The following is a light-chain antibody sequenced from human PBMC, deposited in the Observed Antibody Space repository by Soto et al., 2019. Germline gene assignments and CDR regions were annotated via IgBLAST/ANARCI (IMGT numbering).Light chain of an antibody. CDR2: KVS. V-gene: IGKV2-30*01. CDR1: QSLIYSDGNTC. Sequence: DVVMTQSPLSLPVTLAQPASVSCRSSQSLIYSDGNTCLAWFLQRPCQSPRRLIYKVSNRNSGVPVRSSGNGSGIDFTLNMSWVEAEDVCVYYSMEAAHGQYTLGQGTRQEI. CDR3: MEAAHGQYT. J-gene: IGKJ2*01.